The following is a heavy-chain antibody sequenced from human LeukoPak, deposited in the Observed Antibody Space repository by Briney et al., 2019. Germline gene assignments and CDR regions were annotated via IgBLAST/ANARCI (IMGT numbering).Heavy chain of an antibody. CDR3: ARGGPSYYYYMDV. Sequence: GASVKVSCKASGYTFTSYAMNWARQAPGQGLEWMGIINPSGGSTSYAQKLQGRVTMTTDTSTSTAYMELRSLRSDDTAVYYCARGGPSYYYYMDVWGKGTTVTISS. CDR1: GYTFTSYA. V-gene: IGHV1-46*01. J-gene: IGHJ6*03. CDR2: INPSGGST.